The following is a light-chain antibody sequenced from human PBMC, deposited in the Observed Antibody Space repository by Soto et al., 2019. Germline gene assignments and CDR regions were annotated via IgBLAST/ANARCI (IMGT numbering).Light chain of an antibody. J-gene: IGKJ4*01. CDR3: QTYDNAPLT. CDR1: QAISTY. Sequence: DIQMTQAPSSLSASVGDRVTITCRARQAISTYLAWYQQKPGKVPKLLISAAYTLQSGVPPRFSGSGSGTDFTLTISSLQPEDVATYYCQTYDNAPLTFGGGTKVEIK. V-gene: IGKV1-27*01. CDR2: AAY.